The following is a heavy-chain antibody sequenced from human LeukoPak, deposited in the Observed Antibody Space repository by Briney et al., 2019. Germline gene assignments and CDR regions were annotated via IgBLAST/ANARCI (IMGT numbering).Heavy chain of an antibody. Sequence: ASVKVSCKASGYTFTSYDINWVRQAPGEGLEWMGWMNPNSGNTGYAQKFQGRVTMTRNTSISTAYMEVSSLRSEDTAVYYCARGRRYCSSTSCYNADNWGHGTPGTVSS. V-gene: IGHV1-8*01. J-gene: IGHJ4*01. CDR2: MNPNSGNT. CDR1: GYTFTSYD. CDR3: ARGRRYCSSTSCYNADN. D-gene: IGHD2-2*02.